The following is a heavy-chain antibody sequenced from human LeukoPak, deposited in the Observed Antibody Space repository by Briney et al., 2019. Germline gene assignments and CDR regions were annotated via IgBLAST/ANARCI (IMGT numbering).Heavy chain of an antibody. CDR1: GYTFTSYY. Sequence: ASVNVSCKASGYTFTSYYMHWVRQAPGQGLEWMGWINTNTGNPTYAQGFTGRFVFSLDTSVSTAYLQISSLKAEDTAVYYCARGSSGYYVRSSDAFDIWGQGTMVTVSS. CDR3: ARGSSGYYVRSSDAFDI. V-gene: IGHV7-4-1*02. CDR2: INTNTGNP. J-gene: IGHJ3*02. D-gene: IGHD3-22*01.